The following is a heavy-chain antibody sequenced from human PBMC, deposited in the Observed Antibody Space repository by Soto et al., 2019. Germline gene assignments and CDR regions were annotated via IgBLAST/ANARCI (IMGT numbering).Heavy chain of an antibody. D-gene: IGHD2-21*02. V-gene: IGHV4-61*01. CDR2: IYYTGGT. Sequence: TSETLSLTCTVSGGSVSSGSYYWNWIRQPPGKGLEWIGYIYYTGGTNYNPSLKSRLTISSDTSKNQFSLRVSSATAADTAVYYCARADTALDYRAQGTLVTVSS. CDR3: ARADTALDY. CDR1: GGSVSSGSYY. J-gene: IGHJ4*02.